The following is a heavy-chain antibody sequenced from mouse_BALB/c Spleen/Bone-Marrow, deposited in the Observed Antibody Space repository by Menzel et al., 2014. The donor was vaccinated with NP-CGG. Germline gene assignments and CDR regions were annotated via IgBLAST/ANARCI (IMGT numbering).Heavy chain of an antibody. J-gene: IGHJ4*01. Sequence: VQLVESGPGLVAPPQNLSITCTVSGFSLSRYNIHWIRQPPGKGLEWLGMIWGGGGTDHNSALKSRLRISKDNSKSQIFLKINSLQIDDTAMYYCARKDGGYYVMDYWGQGTSVTVSS. CDR3: ARKDGGYYVMDY. CDR1: GFSLSRYN. CDR2: IWGGGGT. V-gene: IGHV2-6-4*01. D-gene: IGHD2-3*01.